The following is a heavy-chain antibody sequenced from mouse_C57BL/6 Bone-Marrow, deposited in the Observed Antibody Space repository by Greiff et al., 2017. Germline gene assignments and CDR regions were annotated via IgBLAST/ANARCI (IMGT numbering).Heavy chain of an antibody. CDR2: IYPTSGRT. CDR1: GYTFTSYW. J-gene: IGHJ2*01. V-gene: IGHV1-55*01. Sequence: QVQLQQPGAELVKPGASVKMSCKASGYTFTSYWITWVKQRPGQGLEWIGDIYPTSGRTNYNKKFKSKAILTVDTASNTAYLPLSSLTSEDSAVFYCAGSGPLGRSVDYWGQGTTLTVSS. D-gene: IGHD4-1*01. CDR3: AGSGPLGRSVDY.